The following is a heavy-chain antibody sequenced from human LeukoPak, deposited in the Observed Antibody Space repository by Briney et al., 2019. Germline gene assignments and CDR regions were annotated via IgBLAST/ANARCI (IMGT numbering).Heavy chain of an antibody. D-gene: IGHD2-2*02. Sequence: PSQTLSLTCTVSGGSISSGGYYWSWIRQHPGKGLEWIGYIYYSGSTYYNPSLKSRVTISVDTSKNQFSLKLSSVTAADTAVYYCARGEGPTVPAAIRGNWFGPWGQGTLVTVSS. CDR2: IYYSGST. J-gene: IGHJ5*02. CDR3: ARGEGPTVPAAIRGNWFGP. V-gene: IGHV4-31*03. CDR1: GGSISSGGYY.